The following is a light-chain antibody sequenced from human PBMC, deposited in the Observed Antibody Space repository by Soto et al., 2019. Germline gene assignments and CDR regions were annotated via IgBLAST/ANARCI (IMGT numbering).Light chain of an antibody. Sequence: EIVLTQSPGTLSLYTGERATLSCRASQSVSSRLAWYQQKPGQAPRLLIYGASNRATGIPDRFSGSGSGTDFTLTISRLEPEDFAVYYCQQYGSSGTFGQGTKVDIK. CDR3: QQYGSSGT. CDR1: QSVSSR. CDR2: GAS. V-gene: IGKV3-20*01. J-gene: IGKJ1*01.